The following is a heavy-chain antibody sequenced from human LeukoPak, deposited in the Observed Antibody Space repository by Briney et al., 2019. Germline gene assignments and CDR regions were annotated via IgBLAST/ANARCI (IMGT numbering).Heavy chain of an antibody. D-gene: IGHD3-3*01. CDR1: GFTFGDYA. V-gene: IGHV3-49*03. J-gene: IGHJ6*02. Sequence: GGSLRLSCTASGFTFGDYAMSWFRQAPGKGLEWVGFIRSKAYGGTTEYAASVKGRFTISRDDSKSIAYLQMNSLKTEDTAVYYCTRDDYDFWSGYFYYYYGMDVWGQGTTVTVSS. CDR2: IRSKAYGGTT. CDR3: TRDDYDFWSGYFYYYYGMDV.